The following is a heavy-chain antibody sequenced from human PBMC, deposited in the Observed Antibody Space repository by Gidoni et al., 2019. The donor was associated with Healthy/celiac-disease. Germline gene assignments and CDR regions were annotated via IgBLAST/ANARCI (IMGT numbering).Heavy chain of an antibody. Sequence: EVQLVESGGGLVKPGGSLRLSCAASGFTFSSYSMNWVRQAPGKGLEWVSSISSSSSYIYYADSVKGRFTNSRDNAKNLLYLQKNSLRAEDTAVYYCARESFGGPGYYYYYGMDVWGQGTTVTVSS. CDR3: ARESFGGPGYYYYYGMDV. CDR2: ISSSSSYI. D-gene: IGHD3-16*01. V-gene: IGHV3-21*01. J-gene: IGHJ6*02. CDR1: GFTFSSYS.